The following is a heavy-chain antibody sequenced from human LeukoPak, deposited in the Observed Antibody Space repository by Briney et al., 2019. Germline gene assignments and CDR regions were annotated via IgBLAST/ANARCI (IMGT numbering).Heavy chain of an antibody. J-gene: IGHJ4*02. D-gene: IGHD3-10*01. V-gene: IGHV2-70*09. CDR2: IDWNDDK. Sequence: GSGPTLVRPTQTLTLTCTLSGFSLRTSAMCVSWVRQSPGKALEWLALIDWNDDKYYSASLKTRLTVSKDTSANQVVLTLTNVDPVDTGTYYCVWDRYDSGSYLMDVWGRGTRVIVSS. CDR3: VWDRYDSGSYLMDV. CDR1: GFSLRTSAMC.